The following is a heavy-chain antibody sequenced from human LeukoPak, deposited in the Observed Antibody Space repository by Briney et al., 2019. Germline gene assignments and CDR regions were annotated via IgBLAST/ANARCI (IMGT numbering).Heavy chain of an antibody. CDR2: ISSSGSTI. CDR3: ARDIRMATSPSLGY. J-gene: IGHJ4*02. D-gene: IGHD5-24*01. V-gene: IGHV3-11*01. Sequence: GGSLRLSCEASGFGFSHTAMSWIRQAPGKGLEWVSYISSSGSTIYYADSVKGRFAISRDNAKNSLYLQMNSLRAEDTAVYYCARDIRMATSPSLGYWGQGTLVTVSS. CDR1: GFGFSHTA.